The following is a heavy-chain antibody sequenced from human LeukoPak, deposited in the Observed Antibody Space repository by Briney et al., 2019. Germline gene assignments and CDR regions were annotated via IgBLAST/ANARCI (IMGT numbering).Heavy chain of an antibody. CDR2: IKQDGSEK. D-gene: IGHD5-12*01. Sequence: GGSLRLSCAASGFTLSSYWMSWVRQAPGKALEWVANIKQDGSEKYYVDSVKGRFTISRDNAKNSLYLQMNSLRAEDTAVYYCARLCGYEQCFDYWGKGTLVTVSS. V-gene: IGHV3-7*01. J-gene: IGHJ4*02. CDR1: GFTLSSYW. CDR3: ARLCGYEQCFDY.